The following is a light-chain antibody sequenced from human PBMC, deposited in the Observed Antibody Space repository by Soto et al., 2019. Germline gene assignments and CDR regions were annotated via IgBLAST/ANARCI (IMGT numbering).Light chain of an antibody. CDR1: RSVSSSY. CDR3: HQYNNWPRT. V-gene: IGKV3-15*01. Sequence: VLTQSPGTLSLSPGQRPTLSCRASRSVSSSYLAWYQQKPGQAPRLLIYGASTRATGIPARFSGSGSGTEFTLTISSLQSEDFAVYFCHQYNNWPRTFGQGTRLAIK. CDR2: GAS. J-gene: IGKJ5*01.